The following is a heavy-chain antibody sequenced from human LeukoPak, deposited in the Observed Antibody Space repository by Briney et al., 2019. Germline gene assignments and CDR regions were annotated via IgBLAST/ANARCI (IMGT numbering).Heavy chain of an antibody. V-gene: IGHV4-30-2*01. CDR3: ARWDSSGQNFDY. D-gene: IGHD6-19*01. CDR1: GDSISSGTYS. J-gene: IGHJ4*02. CDR2: ISHSGGT. Sequence: SLTLSLTCAVSGDSISSGTYSWTWIRQPPGKGLEWIGFISHSGGTYYNPSLKSRVTMSVDRSENQFSLKLSSVTAADTAVYYCARWDSSGQNFDYWGQGTLVTVSS.